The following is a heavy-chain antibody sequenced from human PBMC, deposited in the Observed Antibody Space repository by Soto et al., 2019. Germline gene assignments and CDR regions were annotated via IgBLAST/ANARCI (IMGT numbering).Heavy chain of an antibody. V-gene: IGHV4-34*01. CDR1: GGSFSGYY. J-gene: IGHJ4*02. CDR3: ARGGRLGGDY. Sequence: SETLSLTCAVYGGSFSGYYWSWIRQPPGKGLEWIGEINHSGSTNYNPSLKSRVTISVDTSKNQFSLKLSSVAAADTAVYYCARGGRLGGDYWGQGTLVTVSS. CDR2: INHSGST. D-gene: IGHD3-16*01.